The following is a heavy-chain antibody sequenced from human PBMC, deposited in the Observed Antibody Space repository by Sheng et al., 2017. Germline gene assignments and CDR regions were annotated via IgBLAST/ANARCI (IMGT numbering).Heavy chain of an antibody. Sequence: QVQLVQSGAEVKKPGSSVKVSCKASGGTFSSYTISWVRQAPGQGLEWMGRIIPILGIANYAQKFQGRVTITADKSTSTAYMELSSLRSEDTAVYYCARLSGDCPLCAFDIWGQGTMVTVSS. CDR2: IIPILGIA. CDR1: GGTFSSYT. CDR3: ARLSGDCPLCAFDI. V-gene: IGHV1-69*02. J-gene: IGHJ3*02. D-gene: IGHD2-21*01.